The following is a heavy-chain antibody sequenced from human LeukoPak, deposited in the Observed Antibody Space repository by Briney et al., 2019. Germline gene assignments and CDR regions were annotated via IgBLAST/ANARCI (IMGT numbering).Heavy chain of an antibody. J-gene: IGHJ4*02. V-gene: IGHV3-74*01. CDR3: ARTGLWFGEFVYFDY. Sequence: GGSLRLSCSASGFTFSSYWMHWVRQAPGKGLVWVSRITTDGSSTSYADSVKGRFTISRDNAKNTLYLQMNSLRAEDTAVYYCARTGLWFGEFVYFDYWGQGTLVTVSS. CDR1: GFTFSSYW. D-gene: IGHD3-10*01. CDR2: ITTDGSST.